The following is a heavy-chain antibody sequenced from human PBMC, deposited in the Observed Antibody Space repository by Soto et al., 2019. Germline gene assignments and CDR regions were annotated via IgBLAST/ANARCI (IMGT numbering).Heavy chain of an antibody. D-gene: IGHD3-10*01. J-gene: IGHJ4*02. V-gene: IGHV4-39*02. CDR3: ARRYYGSGNYFFDY. CDR1: GGSISSSSYC. Sequence: SETLSLTCTVSGGSISSSSYCWIWNRQPPGKGLEWIGSIYYCGTTYYNPSLKSRVTISVDTSKNHFSLKLNSVTAADTAVYFCARRYYGSGNYFFDYWGQGTLVTVSS. CDR2: IYYCGTT.